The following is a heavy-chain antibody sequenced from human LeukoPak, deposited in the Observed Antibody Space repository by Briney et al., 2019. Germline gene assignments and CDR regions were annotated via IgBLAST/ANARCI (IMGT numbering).Heavy chain of an antibody. Sequence: GSLRLSCAGSGFTFSSYGIHWVRQAPGKGLEWVAVISYDGSNKYYADSVKGRFTISRDNSKNTLYLQMNSLRDEDTAVYYCAKEREVYLDYWGQGTLVTVFS. CDR1: GFTFSSYG. J-gene: IGHJ4*02. V-gene: IGHV3-30*18. CDR3: AKEREVYLDY. CDR2: ISYDGSNK.